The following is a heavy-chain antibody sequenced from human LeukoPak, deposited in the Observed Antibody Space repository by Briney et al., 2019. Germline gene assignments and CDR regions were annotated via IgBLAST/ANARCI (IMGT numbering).Heavy chain of an antibody. CDR3: ASGGFRWDRLDWFDP. D-gene: IGHD1-26*01. CDR2: IIPILGIA. CDR1: GGTFSSYA. Sequence: SVKVSCKASGGTFSSYAISWVRQAPGQGLEWMGRIIPILGIANYAQKFQGRVTITADKSTSTAYMELSSLRSEDTAVYYCASGGFRWDRLDWFDPWGQGTLVTVSS. V-gene: IGHV1-69*04. J-gene: IGHJ5*02.